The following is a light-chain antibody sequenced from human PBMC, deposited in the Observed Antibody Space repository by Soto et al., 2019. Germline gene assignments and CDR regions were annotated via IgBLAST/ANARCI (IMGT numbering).Light chain of an antibody. Sequence: EIVMTQSPATLPVSPGERATLSCRASQSVSSNLAWYQQKPGQAARLLIYGASSRATGIPDRISGSGSGTDLTLTISRLEPEDFAVYYCQQYGSSPSITFGQGTRLEIK. CDR2: GAS. CDR1: QSVSSN. CDR3: QQYGSSPSIT. J-gene: IGKJ5*01. V-gene: IGKV3-20*01.